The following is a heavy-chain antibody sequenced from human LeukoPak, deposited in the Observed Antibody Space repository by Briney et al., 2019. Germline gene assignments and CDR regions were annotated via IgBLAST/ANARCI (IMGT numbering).Heavy chain of an antibody. V-gene: IGHV3-48*03. Sequence: SGGSLRLSCAASGFTFSSYEMNWVRQAPGKGLEWVSYISSSGSTIYYADSVKGRFTISRDNAKNSLYLQMNSLRAEDTAVYYCARDGTTYDFWSGYTPGDFDYWGQGTLVTVSS. CDR1: GFTFSSYE. J-gene: IGHJ4*02. CDR3: ARDGTTYDFWSGYTPGDFDY. D-gene: IGHD3-3*01. CDR2: ISSSGSTI.